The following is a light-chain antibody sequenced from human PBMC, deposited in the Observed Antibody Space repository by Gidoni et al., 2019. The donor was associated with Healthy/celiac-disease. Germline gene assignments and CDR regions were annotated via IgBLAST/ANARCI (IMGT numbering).Light chain of an antibody. J-gene: IGLJ2*01. Sequence: SYELTQPPSVSVSPGQTASITCSGDKLGDKYVCWYQQKPGQSPVLVIYQDTKRPSGIPERFSGSNSGNTATLTISGTQTMDEADYYCQAWDSSTVVFGGGTKLTVL. V-gene: IGLV3-1*01. CDR1: KLGDKY. CDR3: QAWDSSTVV. CDR2: QDT.